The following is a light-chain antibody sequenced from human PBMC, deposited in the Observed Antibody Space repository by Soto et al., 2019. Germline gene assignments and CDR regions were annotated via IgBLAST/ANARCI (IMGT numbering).Light chain of an antibody. J-gene: IGLJ2*01. CDR2: GNN. CDR3: ATWDDSLNGPV. Sequence: QSVLTQPPSASGTPGQRVTISCSGGNSNIVNNTVNWYQHLPGTAPKLLIYGNNQRPSGAPDRFSGSKSGTSASLAISGLQSEDEADYYCATWDDSLNGPVFGGGTKLTVL. V-gene: IGLV1-44*01. CDR1: NSNIVNNT.